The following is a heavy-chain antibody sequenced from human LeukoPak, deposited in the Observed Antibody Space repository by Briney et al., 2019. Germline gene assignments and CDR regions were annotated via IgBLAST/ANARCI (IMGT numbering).Heavy chain of an antibody. CDR1: GFAFSSYE. V-gene: IGHV3-48*03. CDR2: ISSSGSTI. CDR3: ATGGVVVSY. D-gene: IGHD3-22*01. J-gene: IGHJ4*02. Sequence: GGSLRLSCAASGFAFSSYEMNWVRQAPGKGLEWVSYISSSGSTIYYADSVKGRFTISRDNAKNSLYLQMNSLRAEDTAVYYCATGGVVVSYWGQGTLVTVSS.